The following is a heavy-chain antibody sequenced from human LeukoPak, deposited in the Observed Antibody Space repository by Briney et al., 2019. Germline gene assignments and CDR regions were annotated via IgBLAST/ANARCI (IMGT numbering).Heavy chain of an antibody. CDR2: VFHTGDT. CDR1: GGSISSYY. Sequence: SETLSLTCTVSGGSISSYYWSWIRQPPGKGLEWIGYVFHTGDTNSNPSLKSRVTVSLDTSTSQVSLRLTSVTAADTAVYYCARHPFATPYDHWGRGILVTVSS. D-gene: IGHD2-15*01. CDR3: ARHPFATPYDH. V-gene: IGHV4-59*08. J-gene: IGHJ4*02.